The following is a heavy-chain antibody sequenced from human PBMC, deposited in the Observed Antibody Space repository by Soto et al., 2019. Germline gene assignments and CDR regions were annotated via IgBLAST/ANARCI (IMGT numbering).Heavy chain of an antibody. Sequence: ESGGGVVQPGRSLRLSCAASGFTFSSYGMHWVRQAPGKGLEWVAVIWYDGSNKYYADSVKGRFTISRDNSKNTLYLQMNSLRAEDTAVYYCARDHASGLHHTGDAFDIWGQGTMVTVSS. J-gene: IGHJ3*02. V-gene: IGHV3-33*01. CDR1: GFTFSSYG. CDR3: ARDHASGLHHTGDAFDI. CDR2: IWYDGSNK. D-gene: IGHD1-26*01.